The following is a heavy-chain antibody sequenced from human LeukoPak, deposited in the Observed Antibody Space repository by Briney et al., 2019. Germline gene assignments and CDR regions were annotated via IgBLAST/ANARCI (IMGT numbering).Heavy chain of an antibody. CDR1: GFTFSSYE. V-gene: IGHV3-48*03. D-gene: IGHD3-10*01. Sequence: GGSLRLSCAASGFTFSSYEMSWVRQAPGKGLQWVSYISSSGTTIYYADSVKGRFTISRDNAQNSPYLQMSSLRVDDTAVYYYARRRGGWFDSWGQGALVTVSS. CDR3: ARRRGGWFDS. CDR2: ISSSGTTI. J-gene: IGHJ5*01.